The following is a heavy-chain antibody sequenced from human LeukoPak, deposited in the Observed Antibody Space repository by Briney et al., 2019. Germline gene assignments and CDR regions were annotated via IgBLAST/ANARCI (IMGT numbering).Heavy chain of an antibody. J-gene: IGHJ4*02. Sequence: SETLSLTCTVSGGSISSYYWSWIRQPPGKGLEWIGYIYYSGSTNYNPSLKSRVTISVDTSKNQFSLKLSSVTAADTAVHYCARTLVYYGSGSYYNQYFDYWGQGTLVTVSS. V-gene: IGHV4-59*01. CDR3: ARTLVYYGSGSYYNQYFDY. CDR1: GGSISSYY. D-gene: IGHD3-10*01. CDR2: IYYSGST.